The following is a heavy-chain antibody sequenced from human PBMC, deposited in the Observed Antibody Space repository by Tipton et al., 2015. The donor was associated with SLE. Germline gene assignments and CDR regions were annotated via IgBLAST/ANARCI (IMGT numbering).Heavy chain of an antibody. CDR1: GGSISSYH. D-gene: IGHD3-16*02. CDR3: ARTQYTFGGVIAPFDY. V-gene: IGHV4-59*12. CDR2: TSYTGTN. Sequence: TLSLTCTVSGGSISSYHWSWIRQPPGKGLEWIGYTSYTGTNNYNPSLRSRVTISGDTSTNQFSLKLSSVTAADTAVYYCARTQYTFGGVIAPFDYWGQGTLVTVSS. J-gene: IGHJ4*02.